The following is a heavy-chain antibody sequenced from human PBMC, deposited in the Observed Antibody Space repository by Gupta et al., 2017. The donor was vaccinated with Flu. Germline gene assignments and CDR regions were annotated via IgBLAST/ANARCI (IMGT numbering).Heavy chain of an antibody. V-gene: IGHV4-34*01. D-gene: IGHD3-16*01. Sequence: QVQLQQWGAGLLKPSETLSLTCAVYGGSFSGYYWSWIRQPPGKGLEWIGEINHSGSTNYNPSLKSRVTISVDTSKNQFSLKLSSVTAADTAVYYCARGLGGRKRDAFDIWGQGTMVTVSS. CDR3: ARGLGGRKRDAFDI. CDR2: INHSGST. CDR1: GGSFSGYY. J-gene: IGHJ3*02.